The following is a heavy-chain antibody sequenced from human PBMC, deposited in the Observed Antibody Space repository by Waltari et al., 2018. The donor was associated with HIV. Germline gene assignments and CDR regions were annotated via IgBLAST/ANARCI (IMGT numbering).Heavy chain of an antibody. CDR3: AKDSPYYDSSGYLFDY. Sequence: EVQLLESGGGLVQPGGSLRLSCAASGFTFSSYAMSWVRQAPGKGLEWVSAISGSGGSTYYADSVKGRFTISRDNSKNTLYLQMNSLRAEDTAVYYCAKDSPYYDSSGYLFDYWGQGTLVTVSS. V-gene: IGHV3-23*01. D-gene: IGHD3-22*01. J-gene: IGHJ4*02. CDR2: ISGSGGST. CDR1: GFTFSSYA.